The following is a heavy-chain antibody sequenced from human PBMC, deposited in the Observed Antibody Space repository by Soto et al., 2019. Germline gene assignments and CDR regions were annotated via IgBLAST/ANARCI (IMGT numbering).Heavy chain of an antibody. Sequence: PSETLSLTCTVSGGSIINYYWSWIRQPPGKGLEWIGYIFYSGSTNYNPSLKSRVTISVDTSKNQFSLKLRSVTAADTAVYYCVRDLKWFDPWGQGTLVTVSS. CDR3: VRDLKWFDP. D-gene: IGHD3-9*01. J-gene: IGHJ5*02. CDR2: IFYSGST. V-gene: IGHV4-59*01. CDR1: GGSIINYY.